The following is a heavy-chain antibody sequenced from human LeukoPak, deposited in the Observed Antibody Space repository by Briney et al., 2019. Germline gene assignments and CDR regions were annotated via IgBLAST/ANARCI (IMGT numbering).Heavy chain of an antibody. V-gene: IGHV3-11*06. CDR3: ARGGSSWPFDY. CDR2: ISSSSSYT. J-gene: IGHJ4*02. CDR1: GFTFSDYY. D-gene: IGHD6-13*01. Sequence: KPGGSLRLSCAASGFTFSDYYMSWLRQAPGKGLEWVSYISSSSSYTNYADSVKGRFTISRDNAKNSLYLQMNSLRAEDTAVYYCARGGSSWPFDYWGQGTLVTVSS.